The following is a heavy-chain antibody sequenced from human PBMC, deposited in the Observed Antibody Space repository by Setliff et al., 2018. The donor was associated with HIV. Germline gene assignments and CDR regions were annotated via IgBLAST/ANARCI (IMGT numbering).Heavy chain of an antibody. CDR1: GFTFSTYW. CDR3: ARAYNVYDYRFDSSGRFDH. CDR2: IKQDGSES. D-gene: IGHD3-22*01. J-gene: IGHJ4*02. V-gene: IGHV3-7*03. Sequence: GGSLRLSCAASGFTFSTYWMSWVRQAPGKGLEWVANIKQDGSESYYVDSVKGRFIASTDNARNSLFLEMNSLRAEDTAVYYCARAYNVYDYRFDSSGRFDHWGQGTLVTVS.